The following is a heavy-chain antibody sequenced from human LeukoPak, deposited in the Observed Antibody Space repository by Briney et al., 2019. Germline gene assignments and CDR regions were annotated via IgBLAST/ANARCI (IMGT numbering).Heavy chain of an antibody. D-gene: IGHD6-13*01. CDR3: ARDNLAAAGDDNFDI. Sequence: GGSLRLSCAASGFTVSGNYMSWVRQAPGKGLEWVSLIYSGGTTYYADSVKGRFTISRDNSKNTLYLQMNSLRAEDTAIYYCARDNLAAAGDDNFDIWGQGTMVTVSS. V-gene: IGHV3-53*01. J-gene: IGHJ3*02. CDR2: IYSGGTT. CDR1: GFTVSGNY.